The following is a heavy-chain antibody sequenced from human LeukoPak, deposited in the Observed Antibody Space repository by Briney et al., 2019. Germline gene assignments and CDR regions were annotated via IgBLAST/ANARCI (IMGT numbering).Heavy chain of an antibody. D-gene: IGHD3-3*01. CDR2: LDIRGGST. Sequence: GGSLRLSCAASGFTFSNTWMHWVRQAPGKGLVWVSRLDIRGGSTAYADSVKGRFTISRDNSKNTLYLQMNSLRAEDTAVYYCAKDNSIFGVDGGVADYWGQGTLVTVSS. CDR3: AKDNSIFGVDGGVADY. V-gene: IGHV3-74*03. CDR1: GFTFSNTW. J-gene: IGHJ4*02.